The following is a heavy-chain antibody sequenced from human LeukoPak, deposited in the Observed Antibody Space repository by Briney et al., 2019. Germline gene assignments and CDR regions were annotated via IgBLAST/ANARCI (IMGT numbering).Heavy chain of an antibody. CDR3: ARGVQYDSTNFHY. CDR2: IYYSGST. D-gene: IGHD2/OR15-2a*01. CDR1: GGSLTSVFYY. J-gene: IGHJ4*02. Sequence: SRSLTWPVSGGSLTSVFYYWTWILEHPWSGLEWIGYIYYSGSTYYNPSLKSRVTRSVDTSRNQFSLKLSSVTAADTAVYYCARGVQYDSTNFHYWGQGTLVTVSS. V-gene: IGHV4-31*02.